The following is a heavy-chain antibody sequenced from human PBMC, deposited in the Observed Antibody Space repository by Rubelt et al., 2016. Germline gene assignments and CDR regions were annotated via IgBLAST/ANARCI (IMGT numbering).Heavy chain of an antibody. V-gene: IGHV4-59*01. D-gene: IGHD3-16*01. CDR3: ARDFYPSPCGGVGACDI. J-gene: IGHJ3*02. Sequence: QVQLQESGPGLVKPSETLSLTCTVAGGSISTYYWNWIRQPPGKGLEWIGYIYYSGSTNYNPSLKSRCTISVDTSKSQFSLKLSSVTAADTAVYYCARDFYPSPCGGVGACDIWGQGTMVTVSS. CDR1: GGSISTYY. CDR2: IYYSGST.